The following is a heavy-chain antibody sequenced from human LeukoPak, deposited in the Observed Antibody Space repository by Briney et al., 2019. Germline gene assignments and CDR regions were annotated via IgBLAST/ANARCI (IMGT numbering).Heavy chain of an antibody. CDR3: AKDSHSWSRDY. CDR2: IDSNSNFM. D-gene: IGHD6-13*01. V-gene: IGHV3-21*01. Sequence: GGSLRLSCAASGFTFGLYSMTWVRQAPGKGLEWVSLIDSNSNFMNYADSVKGRFTISRDNAKKSLYLQMNSLRAEDTAVYYCAKDSHSWSRDYWGQGTLVTVSS. J-gene: IGHJ4*02. CDR1: GFTFGLYS.